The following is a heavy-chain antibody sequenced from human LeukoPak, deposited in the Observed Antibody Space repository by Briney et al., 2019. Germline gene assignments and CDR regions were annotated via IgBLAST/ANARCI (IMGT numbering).Heavy chain of an antibody. Sequence: GGSLRLSCAASGFTFSSYAMSWVRQAPGKGLEWVSAISGSGGSTYYVDSVKGRFTISGDNSKNTLYLQMNSLRAEDTAVYYCAKDPQPYMRPDTAMALDYYYGMDVWGQGTTVTVSS. J-gene: IGHJ6*02. CDR3: AKDPQPYMRPDTAMALDYYYGMDV. CDR2: ISGSGGST. CDR1: GFTFSSYA. D-gene: IGHD5-18*01. V-gene: IGHV3-23*01.